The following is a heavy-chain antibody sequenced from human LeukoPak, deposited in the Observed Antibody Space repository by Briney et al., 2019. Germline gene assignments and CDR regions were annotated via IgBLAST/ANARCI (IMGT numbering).Heavy chain of an antibody. CDR2: ISSSSSTI. CDR1: GFTFSAYS. V-gene: IGHV3-48*02. CDR3: VSQLVFRSPFDY. Sequence: GGSLRLSCAASGFTFSAYSMNWVRQAPGKGLGWVSYISSSSSTIFYADSVKGRFTISRDNTKNSLYLQMNSLRDEDTAVYYCVSQLVFRSPFDYRGQGTLVTVSS. J-gene: IGHJ4*02.